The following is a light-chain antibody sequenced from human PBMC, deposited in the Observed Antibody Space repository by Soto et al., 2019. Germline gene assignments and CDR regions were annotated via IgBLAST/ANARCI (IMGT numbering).Light chain of an antibody. J-gene: IGKJ1*01. CDR1: QSISSY. CDR2: GAS. CDR3: QQGYSISWT. Sequence: DIQMTQSRSSLSASVGDRVTITCRASQSISSYLNWYQQRPGKAPKVLIYGASTLQSGVPSRFSGSGSGTEFTLTISSLQPEDFATYYCQQGYSISWTFGQGTKVDIK. V-gene: IGKV1-39*01.